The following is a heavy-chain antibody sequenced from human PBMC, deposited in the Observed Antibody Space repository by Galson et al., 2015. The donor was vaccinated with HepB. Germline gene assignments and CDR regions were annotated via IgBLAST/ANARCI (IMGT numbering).Heavy chain of an antibody. CDR1: GFTFNNYA. V-gene: IGHV3-23*01. D-gene: IGHD6-25*01. CDR2: ISDGGGNT. Sequence: SLRLSCAASGFTFNNYAMNWVRQAPGKGLEWVSTISDGGGNTYYADSVKGRFTISRDNSKHTLYLQMNSLRADDTALYYCARPWSPQSRSTRYLAFDIWGQGTMVTVSS. J-gene: IGHJ3*02. CDR3: ARPWSPQSRSTRYLAFDI.